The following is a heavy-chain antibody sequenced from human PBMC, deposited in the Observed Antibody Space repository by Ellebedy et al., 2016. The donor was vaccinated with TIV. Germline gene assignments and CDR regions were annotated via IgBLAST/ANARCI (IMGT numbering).Heavy chain of an antibody. V-gene: IGHV5-51*01. CDR3: ARHSTEGATWRWWDWFDP. Sequence: GESLKISXKGSGYSFTSYWIGWVRQMPGKGLEWMGIIYPGDSDTRYSPSFQGQVTISADKSISTAYLQWSSLKASDTAMYYCARHSTEGATWRWWDWFDPWGQGTLVTVSS. CDR1: GYSFTSYW. J-gene: IGHJ5*02. CDR2: IYPGDSDT. D-gene: IGHD1-26*01.